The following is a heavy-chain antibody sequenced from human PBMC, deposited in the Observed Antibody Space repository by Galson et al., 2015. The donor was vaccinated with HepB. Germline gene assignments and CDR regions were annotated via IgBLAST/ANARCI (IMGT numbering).Heavy chain of an antibody. V-gene: IGHV1-46*04. CDR3: ARGIAGTRGAFDV. D-gene: IGHD6-13*01. CDR2: INPYDDFT. J-gene: IGHJ3*01. Sequence: SVKVSCKASGYTFTNYYIHWVRQAPGQGLEWMGIINPYDDFTTYAQKLQGRVTMTRDTATSTVYMELSSLRSEDTAVYYCARGIAGTRGAFDVWGQGTTVTVSS. CDR1: GYTFTNYY.